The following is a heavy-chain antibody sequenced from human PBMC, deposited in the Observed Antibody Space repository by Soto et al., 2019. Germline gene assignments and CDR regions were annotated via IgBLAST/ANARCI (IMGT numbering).Heavy chain of an antibody. J-gene: IGHJ4*02. CDR2: IYSGGST. V-gene: IGHV3-53*01. CDR3: ARGDWTKRLGFDY. D-gene: IGHD1-1*01. Sequence: GGSLRLSCAASGFTASSNYMSWVRQAPGKGLEWVSVIYSGGSTYYADSVKGRFTISRDNSKNTLYLQMNSLRAEDTAVYYCARGDWTKRLGFDYWGQGTLVTVSS. CDR1: GFTASSNY.